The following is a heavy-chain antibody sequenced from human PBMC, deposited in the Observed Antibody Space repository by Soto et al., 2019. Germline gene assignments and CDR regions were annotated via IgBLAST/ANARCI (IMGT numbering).Heavy chain of an antibody. CDR1: GYTFTSYG. Sequence: ASVKVSCKASGYTFTSYGISWVRQAPSQGLEWMGWISAYNGNTNYAQKLQGRVTMTTDTPTSTAYMELRSLRSDDTAVYYCARALVMTTVTTDHFTPNYYHRYLMGVRGQRTTVIVS. J-gene: IGHJ6*02. CDR2: ISAYNGNT. V-gene: IGHV1-18*04. CDR3: ARALVMTTVTTDHFTPNYYHRYLMGV. D-gene: IGHD4-4*01.